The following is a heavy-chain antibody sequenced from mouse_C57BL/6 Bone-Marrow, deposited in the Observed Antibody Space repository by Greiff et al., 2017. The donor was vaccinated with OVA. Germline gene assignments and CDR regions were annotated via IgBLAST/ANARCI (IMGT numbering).Heavy chain of an antibody. Sequence: VQLQQSGAELVRPGASVKLSCTASGFNIKDYYMHWVKQRPEQGLEWIGRIDPEDGDTEYAPKFQGKATMTADTPSNTAYLQLSSLTSEDTAVYYCTTGFYYGSSYSYWGQGTTLTVSS. D-gene: IGHD1-1*01. CDR2: IDPEDGDT. CDR1: GFNIKDYY. J-gene: IGHJ2*01. CDR3: TTGFYYGSSYSY. V-gene: IGHV14-1*01.